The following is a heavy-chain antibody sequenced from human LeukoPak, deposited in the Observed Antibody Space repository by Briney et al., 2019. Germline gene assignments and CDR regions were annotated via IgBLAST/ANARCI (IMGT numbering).Heavy chain of an antibody. CDR1: GFTFSSYT. D-gene: IGHD2-21*01. Sequence: GGSLRLSCAASGFTFSSYTMNWVRQAPGKGLEWVSAISGSGVGTYYTDSVKGRFTISRDNSWNTLYLQMSSLRAEDTAVYYCAKDQVISGSEASDIWGQGTMVTVSS. CDR3: AKDQVISGSEASDI. V-gene: IGHV3-23*01. J-gene: IGHJ3*02. CDR2: ISGSGVGT.